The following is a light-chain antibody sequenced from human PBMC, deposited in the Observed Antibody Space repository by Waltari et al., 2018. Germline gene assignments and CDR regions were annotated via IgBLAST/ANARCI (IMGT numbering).Light chain of an antibody. V-gene: IGKV1-33*01. CDR1: RDINIY. CDR3: QQYDNLPLT. Sequence: DIQMTQSPSSLSASVGDRVTITCQASRDINIYLNWYQQKPGKAPNLLIYEASKLETGVPSRVSGSGSGTDFTFTISSLQPEDIATYYCQQYDNLPLTFGHGTRLEIK. J-gene: IGKJ5*01. CDR2: EAS.